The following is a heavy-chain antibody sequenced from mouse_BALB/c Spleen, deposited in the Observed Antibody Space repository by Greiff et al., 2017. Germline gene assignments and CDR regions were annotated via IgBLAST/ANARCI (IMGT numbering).Heavy chain of an antibody. Sequence: LVESGPELVQPGGLVKISCKASGYTFTSYDINWVKQRPGQGLEWIGWIYPGDGSTKYNEKFKGKATLTADKSSSTAYMQLSSLTSENSAVYFCARGDGYSNYYAMDYWGQGTSVTVSS. J-gene: IGHJ4*01. D-gene: IGHD2-3*01. CDR3: ARGDGYSNYYAMDY. CDR2: IYPGDGST. CDR1: GYTFTSYD. V-gene: IGHV1S33*01.